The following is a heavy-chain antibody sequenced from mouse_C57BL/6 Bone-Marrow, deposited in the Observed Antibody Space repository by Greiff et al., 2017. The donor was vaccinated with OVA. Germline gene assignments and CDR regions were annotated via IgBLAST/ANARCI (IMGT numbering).Heavy chain of an antibody. J-gene: IGHJ2*01. CDR2: INPNNGGT. D-gene: IGHD1-1*01. Sequence: VQLKESGPELVKPGASVKMSCKASGYTFTDYNMHWVKQSHGKSLEWIGYINPNNGGTSYNQKFKGKATLTVNKSSSTAYMELRSLTSEDSAVYYCARQFITTVVADFDYWGQGTTLTVSS. CDR3: ARQFITTVVADFDY. V-gene: IGHV1-22*01. CDR1: GYTFTDYN.